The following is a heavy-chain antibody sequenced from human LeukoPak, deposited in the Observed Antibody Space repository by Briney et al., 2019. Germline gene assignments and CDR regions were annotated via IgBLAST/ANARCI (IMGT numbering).Heavy chain of an antibody. Sequence: GASVKVSSKPSVSTFTRYGISWVRQAPRQRREEMGWMSAYNGNTNYAQKLQGRVTMTTDTSTSTAYMELRSLRSDDTAVYYCARDRVLRYFDWLLCFDYWGQGTLVTVSS. V-gene: IGHV1-18*01. CDR2: MSAYNGNT. D-gene: IGHD3-9*01. CDR3: ARDRVLRYFDWLLCFDY. CDR1: VSTFTRYG. J-gene: IGHJ4*02.